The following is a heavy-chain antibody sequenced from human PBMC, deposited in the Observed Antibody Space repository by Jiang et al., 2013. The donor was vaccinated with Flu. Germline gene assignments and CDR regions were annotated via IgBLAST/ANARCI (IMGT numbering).Heavy chain of an antibody. J-gene: IGHJ5*02. CDR3: ARDRRVKGSGSPRWFDP. Sequence: SGAEVKKPGASVKVSCKASGYTFTSYAMHWVRQAPGQRLEWMGWINAGNGNTKYSQKFQGRVTITRDTSASTAYMELSSLRSEDTAVYYCARDRRVKGSGSPRWFDPWGQGTLVTVSS. V-gene: IGHV1-3*01. D-gene: IGHD3-10*01. CDR1: GYTFTSYA. CDR2: INAGNGNT.